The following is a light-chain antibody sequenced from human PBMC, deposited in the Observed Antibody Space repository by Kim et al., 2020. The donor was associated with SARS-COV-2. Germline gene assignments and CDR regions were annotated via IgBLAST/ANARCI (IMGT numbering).Light chain of an antibody. CDR2: GRN. CDR1: SRRSYY. V-gene: IGLV3-19*01. J-gene: IGLJ2*01. CDR3: QSRDSGGKVV. Sequence: VALGQTVRITCQGDSRRSYYATWYQQKPRQAPVLVIDGRNNRPSGIPDRFSGSASGNTASLTISGTQAEDEADFYCQSRDSGGKVVFGGGTQLTVL.